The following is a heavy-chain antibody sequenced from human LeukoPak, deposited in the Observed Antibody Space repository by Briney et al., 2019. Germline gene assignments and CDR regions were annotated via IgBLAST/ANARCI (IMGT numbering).Heavy chain of an antibody. Sequence: GGSLSFSCAASGFTFSSYWMPWVPQAPGKGLVWVSRINSDGSSTSYADSVKGRFTISRDNAKNTLYLQMNSLRAEDTAVYYCARVWGVVVPPTYPMGYWGQGTLVTVSS. J-gene: IGHJ4*02. D-gene: IGHD2-2*01. CDR1: GFTFSSYW. V-gene: IGHV3-74*01. CDR2: INSDGSST. CDR3: ARVWGVVVPPTYPMGY.